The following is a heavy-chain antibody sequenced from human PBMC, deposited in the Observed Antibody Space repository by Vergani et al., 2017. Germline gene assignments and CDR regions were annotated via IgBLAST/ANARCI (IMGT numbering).Heavy chain of an antibody. CDR1: GYSFTSYW. Sequence: EVQLVQSGAEVKKPGESLKISCKGSGYSFTSYWIGWVRQMPGKGLEWLGIIYPGDSDTRYSPSFQGQVTISADKSISTDYLKWSSLKASDTAMYYCATKKRTTGTPGGAFDIWGQGTMVTVSS. D-gene: IGHD1-1*01. CDR2: IYPGDSDT. V-gene: IGHV5-51*01. CDR3: ATKKRTTGTPGGAFDI. J-gene: IGHJ3*02.